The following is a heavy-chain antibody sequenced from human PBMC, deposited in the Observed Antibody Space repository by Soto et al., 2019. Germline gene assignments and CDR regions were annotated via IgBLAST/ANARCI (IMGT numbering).Heavy chain of an antibody. CDR3: ARESVDIVATCRVSCGMDV. V-gene: IGHV1-46*01. Sequence: QVQLVQSGAEVKKPGASVKVSCKASGDTFTTYYMHWVRQAPGQGLEWMGIINPRGGTTSYAQKFQGRVTMARGTATSTVYMELRSLRSEVTAVYYCARESVDIVATCRVSCGMDVGGQGTMVTVSS. D-gene: IGHD5-12*01. J-gene: IGHJ6*01. CDR1: GDTFTTYY. CDR2: INPRGGTT.